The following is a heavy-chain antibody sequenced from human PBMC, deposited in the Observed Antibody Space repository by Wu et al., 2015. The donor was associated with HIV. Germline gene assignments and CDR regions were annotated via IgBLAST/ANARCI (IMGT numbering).Heavy chain of an antibody. CDR1: GYTLSKLS. Sequence: VQSGAEVKKPGASVKVSCKVSGYTLSKLSVHWVRQAPGKGLEWMGWINPNSGGTNYAQNFEDRVTMTRDTSITTAYMELRSLRSDDTAVYYCARDKRGYDVLTGYYIYFDYWGQGTLVTVSS. CDR2: INPNSGGT. CDR3: ARDKRGYDVLTGYYIYFDY. J-gene: IGHJ4*02. V-gene: IGHV1-2*02. D-gene: IGHD3-9*01.